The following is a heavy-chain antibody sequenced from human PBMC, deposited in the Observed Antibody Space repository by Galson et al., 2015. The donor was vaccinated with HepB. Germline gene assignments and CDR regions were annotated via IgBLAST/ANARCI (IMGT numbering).Heavy chain of an antibody. V-gene: IGHV1-46*03. CDR3: ARDNSAEDVVWWFDP. Sequence: SVKVSCKASGYTFTRHYMHWVRQAPGQGLEWMGVINPSGGSTNYAQKSQGRVTMTRDTSTSTDYMELSSLRSEDTAVYFCARDNSAEDVVWWFDPWGQGTLVTVSS. J-gene: IGHJ5*02. CDR2: INPSGGST. D-gene: IGHD2-15*01. CDR1: GYTFTRHY.